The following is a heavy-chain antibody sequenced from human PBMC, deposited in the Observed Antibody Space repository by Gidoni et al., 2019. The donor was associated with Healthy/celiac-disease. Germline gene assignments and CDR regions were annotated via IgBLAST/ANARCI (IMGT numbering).Heavy chain of an antibody. V-gene: IGHV3-15*01. CDR2: IKSKTDGGTT. CDR1: GFTFSNAW. CDR3: TTEPGIAVAPSGSYGMDV. D-gene: IGHD6-19*01. Sequence: EVQLVESGGGLVKPGGSLRLSCAASGFTFSNAWMSWVRQATGKGLEWVGRIKSKTDGGTTDYAAPVKGRFTISRDDSKNTLYLQMNSRKTEDTAVYYCTTEPGIAVAPSGSYGMDVWGQGTTVTVSS. J-gene: IGHJ6*02.